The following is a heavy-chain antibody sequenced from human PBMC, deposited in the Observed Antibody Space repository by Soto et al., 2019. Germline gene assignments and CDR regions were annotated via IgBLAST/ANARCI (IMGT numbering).Heavy chain of an antibody. CDR2: ISSSSSYI. D-gene: IGHD4-17*01. Sequence: GGSLRLSCAASGFTFSSYSMNWVRQAPGKGLEWVSSISSSSSYIYYADSVKGRFTISRDNAKNSLYLQMNSLRAEDTAVYYCARDCTDYGDCGGVYWGQGTLVTVSS. CDR3: ARDCTDYGDCGGVY. J-gene: IGHJ4*02. CDR1: GFTFSSYS. V-gene: IGHV3-21*01.